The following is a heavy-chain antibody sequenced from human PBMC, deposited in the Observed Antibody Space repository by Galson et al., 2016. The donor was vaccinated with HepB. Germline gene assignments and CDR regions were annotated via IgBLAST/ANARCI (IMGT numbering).Heavy chain of an antibody. CDR3: AKGGRSSGDYCYGMDV. CDR1: GFTFSTYA. D-gene: IGHD6-6*01. CDR2: IGASGGST. J-gene: IGHJ6*02. V-gene: IGHV3-23*01. Sequence: SLRLSCAASGFTFSTYAMSWVRQAPGKGLEWVSSIGASGGSTYYVDSVKGRFTISRDNSKNTVDLQMNSLRAEDTAVYYCAKGGRSSGDYCYGMDVWGHGPRSPSP.